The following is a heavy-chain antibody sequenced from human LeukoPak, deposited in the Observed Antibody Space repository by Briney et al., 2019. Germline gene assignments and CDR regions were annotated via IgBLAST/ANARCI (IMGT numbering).Heavy chain of an antibody. CDR1: GGSINSYY. V-gene: IGHV4-59*08. J-gene: IGHJ3*02. Sequence: SETLSLTCTVSGGSINSYYWSWIRQPPGKGLEWIGYIYYSGSTNYNPSLKSRVTISVDTSNNECSLKLTSLTAADTAVYYCVRHLSAGRPAFDIWGQGTMVTVSS. CDR2: IYYSGST. D-gene: IGHD2-15*01. CDR3: VRHLSAGRPAFDI.